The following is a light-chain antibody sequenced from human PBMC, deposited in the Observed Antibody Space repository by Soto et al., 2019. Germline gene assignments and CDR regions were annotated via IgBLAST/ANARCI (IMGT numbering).Light chain of an antibody. Sequence: EVVMTQSPASLSVSPGETATLSCRASQRVGINLAWYQQKPGQAPRLLIYGASTRATGIPARFSGSGSGTDFTLTISSLQSEDVAVFYCQQYDNWPRSCGQGTKVEIK. CDR2: GAS. CDR3: QQYDNWPRS. CDR1: QRVGIN. V-gene: IGKV3-15*01. J-gene: IGKJ1*01.